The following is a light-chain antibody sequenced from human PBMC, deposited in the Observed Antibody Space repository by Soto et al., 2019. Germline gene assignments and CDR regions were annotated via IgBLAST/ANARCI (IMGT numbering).Light chain of an antibody. CDR1: QSIRSH. CDR3: QQSYLTPLT. CDR2: TAF. J-gene: IGKJ4*01. V-gene: IGKV1-39*01. Sequence: DIQLTQSPSSLSASLGDRVTITCRASQSIRSHLNWYQQKPGKAPKVLIYTAFTLQGGVPSRFSGSGSETVFTLTISSLQPEDFATYYCQQSYLTPLTFGGGTKVDIK.